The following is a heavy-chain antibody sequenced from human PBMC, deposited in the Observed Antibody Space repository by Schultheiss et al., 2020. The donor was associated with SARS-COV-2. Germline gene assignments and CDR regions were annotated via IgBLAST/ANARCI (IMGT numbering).Heavy chain of an antibody. CDR2: ISASGGST. D-gene: IGHD1-20*01. Sequence: GGSLRLSCAPSGFTFAGYALRWVRQAPGKGLEWVSAISASGGSTNHIDSVKGRFTISRDNSKNTLYLQMNSLRAEDTAVYYCAKGGPPYNWNDQNFDYWGQGTLVTVSS. J-gene: IGHJ4*02. CDR3: AKGGPPYNWNDQNFDY. V-gene: IGHV3-23*01. CDR1: GFTFAGYA.